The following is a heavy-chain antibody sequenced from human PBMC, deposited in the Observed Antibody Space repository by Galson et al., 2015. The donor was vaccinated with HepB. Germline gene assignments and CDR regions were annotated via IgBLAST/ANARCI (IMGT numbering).Heavy chain of an antibody. V-gene: IGHV3-64D*06. J-gene: IGHJ6*02. CDR1: GFTFSSYA. CDR3: VKALEPDSSGYFRHPNYGMDV. Sequence: SLRLSCAASGFTFSSYAMHWVRQAPGKGLEYVSAISSNGGSTYYADSVKGRFTISRDNSKNTLYLQMSSLRAEDTAVYYCVKALEPDSSGYFRHPNYGMDVWGQGTTVTVSS. CDR2: ISSNGGST. D-gene: IGHD3-22*01.